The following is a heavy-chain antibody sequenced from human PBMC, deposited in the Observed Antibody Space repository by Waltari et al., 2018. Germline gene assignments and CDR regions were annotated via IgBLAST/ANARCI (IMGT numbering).Heavy chain of an antibody. Sequence: AASGFTFRITAMQWVRQAPGKGLEWVAGIWSDGKNTNYADFVRGRFTISRDNLKNTVDLQMNSLRAEDKGVYYCARDRGVRLRGAIFGSWGHGTLVTVSA. J-gene: IGHJ4*01. D-gene: IGHD4-17*01. CDR1: GFTFRITA. CDR3: ARDRGVRLRGAIFGS. CDR2: IWSDGKNT. V-gene: IGHV3-33*01.